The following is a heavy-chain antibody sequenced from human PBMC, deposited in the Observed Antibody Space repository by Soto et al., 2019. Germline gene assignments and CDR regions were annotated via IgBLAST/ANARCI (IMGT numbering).Heavy chain of an antibody. V-gene: IGHV3-23*01. CDR2: ISGSGGST. CDR3: AKGPIAVAGRGGFAY. D-gene: IGHD6-19*01. CDR1: GCTCGGYA. J-gene: IGHJ4*02. Sequence: GLLRVRRGAAGCTCGGYAMSRVRQAPGKGLEWVSAISGSGGSTYYADSVKGRFTISRDNSKNTLYLQMNSLRAEDTAVYYCAKGPIAVAGRGGFAYWGQGTLVPVSS.